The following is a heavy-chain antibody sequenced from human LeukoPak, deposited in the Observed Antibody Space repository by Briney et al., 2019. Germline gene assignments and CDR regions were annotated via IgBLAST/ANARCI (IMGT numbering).Heavy chain of an antibody. CDR2: ISSAGTT. CDR3: AKESGWYIYYYYYGMDV. CDR1: GFTVSSSY. Sequence: GGSLRLSCAASGFTVSSSYMSWVRQAPGTGLEGVSIISSAGTTYYADSVKGRFTISRDNSKNTLYLQMNSLRAEDTAVYYCAKESGWYIYYYYYGMDVWGQGTTVTVSS. D-gene: IGHD6-19*01. V-gene: IGHV3-66*01. J-gene: IGHJ6*02.